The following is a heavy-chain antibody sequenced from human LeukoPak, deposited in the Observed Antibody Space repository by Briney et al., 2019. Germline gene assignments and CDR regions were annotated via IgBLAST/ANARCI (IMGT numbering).Heavy chain of an antibody. Sequence: GASVKVSCKASGYTFTGQYLHWVRQAPGQGLEWMGWINPNSGATTYAQTFQGRVTMTRDTSISTVYMDLSSLTSDDTAVYYCARVGSGWYLLYWGQGTTVTVSS. CDR3: ARVGSGWYLLY. D-gene: IGHD6-19*01. V-gene: IGHV1-2*02. CDR2: INPNSGAT. CDR1: GYTFTGQY. J-gene: IGHJ6*02.